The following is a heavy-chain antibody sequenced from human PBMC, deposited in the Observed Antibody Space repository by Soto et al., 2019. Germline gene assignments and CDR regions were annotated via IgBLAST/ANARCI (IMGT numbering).Heavy chain of an antibody. CDR1: GYSFDSYW. CDR3: TRHPELPPTYCAGDCLDY. Sequence: PGESLKISCQGSGYSFDSYWIGWVRQMPGKGLEWMGVIYPADSDTIYSPSFQGQVTISADKSITTAYLQWASLQASDTAIYYCTRHPELPPTYCAGDCLDYWGQGTLVTVSS. J-gene: IGHJ4*01. CDR2: IYPADSDT. D-gene: IGHD2-21*02. V-gene: IGHV5-51*01.